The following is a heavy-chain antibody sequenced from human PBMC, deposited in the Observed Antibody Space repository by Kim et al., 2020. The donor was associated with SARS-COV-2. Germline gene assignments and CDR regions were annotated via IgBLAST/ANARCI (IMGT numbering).Heavy chain of an antibody. D-gene: IGHD5-12*01. CDR3: ARLWDGYNI. Sequence: SETLSLTCTVSGGSISSSSYYWGWIRQPPGKGLEWIGSIYYSGSTYFNPSLKSRVTISVDTSKNQFSLKLSSVTAADTAVYYCARLWDGYNIWGQGTLVT. CDR2: IYYSGST. J-gene: IGHJ4*02. CDR1: GGSISSSSYY. V-gene: IGHV4-39*01.